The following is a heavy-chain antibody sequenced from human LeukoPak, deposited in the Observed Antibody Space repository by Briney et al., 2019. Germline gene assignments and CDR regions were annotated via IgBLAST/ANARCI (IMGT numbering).Heavy chain of an antibody. V-gene: IGHV3-48*01. Sequence: PGGSLRLSCAGSGFTFSGYSMNWVRPAPGKGLEWVPFISSSGSDIYYADSVKGRFTISRDNAKNSLYLQMNSLRAEDTAVYYCARDISDWGQGTLVTVSS. CDR1: GFTFSGYS. CDR3: ARDISD. J-gene: IGHJ4*02. CDR2: ISSSGSDI.